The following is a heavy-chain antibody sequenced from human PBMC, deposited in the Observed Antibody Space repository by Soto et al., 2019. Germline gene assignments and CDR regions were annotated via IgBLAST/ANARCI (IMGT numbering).Heavy chain of an antibody. D-gene: IGHD6-19*01. CDR2: IHPSDSDT. CDR3: ARLFGSGWFLFYFDN. Sequence: PGESLKISCKGSGYIFSNYWIGWVRQMPGKGLEWMGIIHPSDSDTRYSPSFQGQVTISADKSISTAYLQWSSLKASDTAMYYCARLFGSGWFLFYFDNWGQGTLVTVSS. J-gene: IGHJ4*02. CDR1: GYIFSNYW. V-gene: IGHV5-51*01.